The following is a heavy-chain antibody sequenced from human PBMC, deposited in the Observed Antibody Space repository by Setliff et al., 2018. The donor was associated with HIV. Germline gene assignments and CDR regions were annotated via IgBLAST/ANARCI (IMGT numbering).Heavy chain of an antibody. V-gene: IGHV1-18*01. J-gene: IGHJ3*02. CDR3: ARSRYDSGGYPDAFDI. Sequence: GASVKVSCKASGYTFTSYIMNWVRQAPGQGLKWMGWISAYNGNTKYAQKFQGRVTMTTDTSTSTAYMELRSLRSDDTAVYYCARSRYDSGGYPDAFDIWGQGTMVTVSS. CDR1: GYTFTSYI. CDR2: ISAYNGNT. D-gene: IGHD3-22*01.